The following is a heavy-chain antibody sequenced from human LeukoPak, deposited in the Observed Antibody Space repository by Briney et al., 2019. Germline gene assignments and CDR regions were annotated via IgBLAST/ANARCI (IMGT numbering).Heavy chain of an antibody. CDR3: ARDGDWNDEGSAFDI. Sequence: SETLSLTCTVSGGSISSSSYYWGWIRQPPGKGLEWIGSIYYSGSTYYNPSLKSRVTISVDTSKNQFSLKLSSVTAADTAVYYCARDGDWNDEGSAFDIWGQGTMVTVSS. CDR2: IYYSGST. V-gene: IGHV4-39*07. CDR1: GGSISSSSYY. J-gene: IGHJ3*02. D-gene: IGHD1-1*01.